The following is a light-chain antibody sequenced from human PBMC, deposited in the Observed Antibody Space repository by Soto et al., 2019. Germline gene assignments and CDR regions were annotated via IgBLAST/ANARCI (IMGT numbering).Light chain of an antibody. V-gene: IGLV2-8*01. CDR2: EVN. J-gene: IGLJ1*01. CDR3: SSYAGINNLGV. Sequence: SVLTQPPSASGSPGQSVTMSCTGTSSDVGGYKYVSWYQQHPGKAPKLMIFEVNKRPSGVPDRFSGSTSGNTASLTVSGLQAEDEADYYCSSYAGINNLGVFGTGTKVTVL. CDR1: SSDVGGYKY.